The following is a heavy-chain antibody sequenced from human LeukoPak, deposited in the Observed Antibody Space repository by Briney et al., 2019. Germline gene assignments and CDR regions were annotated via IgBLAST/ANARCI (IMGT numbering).Heavy chain of an antibody. CDR3: ARGLKQWLVGQTSYFYYGMDV. J-gene: IGHJ6*02. D-gene: IGHD6-19*01. V-gene: IGHV1-18*01. CDR1: GYTFTSYG. CDR2: ISAHNGNT. Sequence: ASVKVSCKASGYTFTSYGISWVRQAPGQGLEWMGWISAHNGNTNYAQKLQGRVTMTTDTSTSTAYMELRSLRSDDTAVYYCARGLKQWLVGQTSYFYYGMDVWGQGTTVAVSS.